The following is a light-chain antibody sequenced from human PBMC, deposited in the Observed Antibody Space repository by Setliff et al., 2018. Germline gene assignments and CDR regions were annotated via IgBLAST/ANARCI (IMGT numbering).Light chain of an antibody. Sequence: QSVLTQPASVSGSPGQSITISCTGTSSDVGSYNYVSWYQQHPGKAPKLMIYEVSNRPSGVSNRFSASKSGNTASLTISGLQAEDEADYYCCSFAGAGWVFGGGTKVTVL. CDR1: SSDVGSYNY. V-gene: IGLV2-23*02. CDR3: CSFAGAGWV. J-gene: IGLJ3*02. CDR2: EVS.